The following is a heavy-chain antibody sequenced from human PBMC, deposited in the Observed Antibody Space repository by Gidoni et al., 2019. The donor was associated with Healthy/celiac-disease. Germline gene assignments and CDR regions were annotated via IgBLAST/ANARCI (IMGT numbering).Heavy chain of an antibody. J-gene: IGHJ3*02. D-gene: IGHD6-19*01. CDR2: IYPGDYDN. CDR1: GYSFTSYW. Sequence: DVQLVQSRAEVNKPGYSLHISCTVSGYSFTSYWIGWVRQMHGKGLEWMGIIYPGDYDNRDSPSFKGKVNISDDKYIRTAYLQWSRLKASDTAMYYCARHISDSSGGGCWAFDIWGQGTMVTVSS. CDR3: ARHISDSSGGGCWAFDI. V-gene: IGHV5-51*01.